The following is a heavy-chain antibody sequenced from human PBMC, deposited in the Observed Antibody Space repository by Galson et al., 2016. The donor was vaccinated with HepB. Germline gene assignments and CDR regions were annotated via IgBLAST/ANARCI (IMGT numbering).Heavy chain of an antibody. Sequence: SETLSLTCTVSGDSISSSRYYWGWIRQPPGKGLEWIGSIYYSWTTYYNPSLKSRVTISVDTSNNQFSLKLSSVTAADTAVYYCARLYGDYEYYFYYYGMDVWGQGTTVTVSS. CDR1: GDSISSSRYY. CDR3: ARLYGDYEYYFYYYGMDV. CDR2: IYYSWTT. J-gene: IGHJ6*02. V-gene: IGHV4-39*01. D-gene: IGHD4-17*01.